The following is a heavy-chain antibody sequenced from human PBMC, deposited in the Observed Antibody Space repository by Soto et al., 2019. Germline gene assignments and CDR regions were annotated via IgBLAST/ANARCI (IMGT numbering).Heavy chain of an antibody. CDR3: ARVEAFGGDLVPGYYFDY. V-gene: IGHV3-30*04. CDR1: GFTFSSYA. J-gene: IGHJ4*02. Sequence: GGSLRLSCAASGFTFSSYAMHWVRQAPGKGLEWVAVISYDGSNKYYADSVKGRFTISRDNSKNTLYLQMNSLRAEDTAVYYCARVEAFGGDLVPGYYFDYWGQGTLVTVSS. CDR2: ISYDGSNK. D-gene: IGHD2-21*01.